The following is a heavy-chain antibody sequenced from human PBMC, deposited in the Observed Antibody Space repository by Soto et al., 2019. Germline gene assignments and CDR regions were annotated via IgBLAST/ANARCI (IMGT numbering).Heavy chain of an antibody. V-gene: IGHV1-3*01. CDR3: ARDVSPYDFWSGYYRYYYYYGMDV. CDR2: INAGNGNT. Sequence: ASVKVSCKASGYTFTSYAMHWVRQAPGQRLEWMGWINAGNGNTKYSQKFQGRVTITRDTSASTAYMELSSLRSEDTAVYYCARDVSPYDFWSGYYRYYYYYGMDVWGQGTTVTVS. CDR1: GYTFTSYA. J-gene: IGHJ6*02. D-gene: IGHD3-3*01.